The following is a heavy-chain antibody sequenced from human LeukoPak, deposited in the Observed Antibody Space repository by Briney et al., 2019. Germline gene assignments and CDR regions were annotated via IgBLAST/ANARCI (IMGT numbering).Heavy chain of an antibody. D-gene: IGHD3-22*01. Sequence: GGALRLSCAASGVTFSSDSMKWVRPAPGEGVGGGSSICSSSSYIYYADSVKGRFTISRDNAKNSLYLQMNSLRAEDTAVYYCARALDDSSGYYYGMDVWGQGTTVTVSS. CDR2: ICSSSSYI. V-gene: IGHV3-21*01. CDR1: GVTFSSDS. J-gene: IGHJ6*02. CDR3: ARALDDSSGYYYGMDV.